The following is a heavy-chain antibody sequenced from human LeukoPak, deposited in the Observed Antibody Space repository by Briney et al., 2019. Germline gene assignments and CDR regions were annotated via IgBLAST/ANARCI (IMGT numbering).Heavy chain of an antibody. CDR1: GGSFSGGHY. D-gene: IGHD3-22*01. Sequence: KPSEALSLTCAVYGGSFSGGHYCNWIRQSPGKGLGWIGETNPSRRINYNPSLKSRVTISVDVRMNQFSLKLNSVTAADTAIYYCARGYYYDSSGLKPFDYWGQGTLVTVSS. CDR2: TNPSRRI. V-gene: IGHV4-34*01. CDR3: ARGYYYDSSGLKPFDY. J-gene: IGHJ4*02.